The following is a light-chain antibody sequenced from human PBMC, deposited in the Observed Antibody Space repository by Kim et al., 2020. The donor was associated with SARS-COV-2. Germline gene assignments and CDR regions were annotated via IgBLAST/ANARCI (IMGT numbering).Light chain of an antibody. CDR2: QDN. Sequence: VSPGQTASITCSGDKLGDKYACWYQQKPGQSPVLVIFQDNRRPSGIPERFSGSNSGNTATLTISGTQPMDEADYYCQAWDSRTVVFGGGTQLTVL. J-gene: IGLJ2*01. V-gene: IGLV3-1*01. CDR1: KLGDKY. CDR3: QAWDSRTVV.